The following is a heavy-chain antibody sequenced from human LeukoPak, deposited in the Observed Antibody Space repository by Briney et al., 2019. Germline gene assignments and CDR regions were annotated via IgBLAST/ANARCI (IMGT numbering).Heavy chain of an antibody. CDR2: ISAYNGNT. Sequence: ASVKVSCKASGYTFTSYGISWVRQAPGQGLEWMGWISAYNGNTNYAQKLQGRVTMTTDTSTSTAYMELRSLRSDDTAVYYCASVSRVAGTYYYYYMDVWGKGTTVTVSS. CDR1: GYTFTSYG. J-gene: IGHJ6*03. CDR3: ASVSRVAGTYYYYYMDV. V-gene: IGHV1-18*01. D-gene: IGHD6-19*01.